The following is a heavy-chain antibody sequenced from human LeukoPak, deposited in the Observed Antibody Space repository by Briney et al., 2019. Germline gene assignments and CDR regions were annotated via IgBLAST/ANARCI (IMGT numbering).Heavy chain of an antibody. J-gene: IGHJ1*01. CDR1: GFTFNNYG. CDR2: IYSGGST. D-gene: IGHD3-10*01. V-gene: IGHV3-66*01. CDR3: ARDYYGSGSYYSAEYFQH. Sequence: GGSLRLSCAASGFTFNNYGMIWVRQAPGKGLEWVSIIYSGGSTYYADSVKGRFTISRDNSKNTLYLQMNSLRAEDTAVYYCARDYYGSGSYYSAEYFQHWGQGTLVTVSS.